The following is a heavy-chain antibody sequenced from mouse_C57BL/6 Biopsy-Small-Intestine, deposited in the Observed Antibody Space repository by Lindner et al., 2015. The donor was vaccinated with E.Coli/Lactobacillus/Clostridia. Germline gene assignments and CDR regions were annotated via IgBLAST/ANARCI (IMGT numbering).Heavy chain of an antibody. Sequence: VQLQESGGGLVKPGGSLKLSCAASGFTFSDYGMHWVRQAPEKGLEWVAYISSGSSTIYYADTVKGRSTISRDNAKNTLFLQMTSLRSEDTAMYYCARPYYYSMDYWGQGTSVTVSS. CDR2: ISSGSSTI. CDR3: ARPYYYSMDY. CDR1: GFTFSDYG. V-gene: IGHV5-17*01. J-gene: IGHJ4*01.